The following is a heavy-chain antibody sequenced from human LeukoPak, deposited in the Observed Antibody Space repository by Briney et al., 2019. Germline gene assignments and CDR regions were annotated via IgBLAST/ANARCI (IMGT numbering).Heavy chain of an antibody. CDR1: GYTLTELS. V-gene: IGHV1-24*01. CDR3: ATFHSSSWYFYFDY. D-gene: IGHD6-13*01. Sequence: ASVKVSCKVSGYTLTELSMHWVRQAPGKGLEWMGGFDPEDGETIYAQKSQGRVTMTEDTSTDTAYMELSSLRSEDTAVYYCATFHSSSWYFYFDYWGQGTLVTVSS. CDR2: FDPEDGET. J-gene: IGHJ4*02.